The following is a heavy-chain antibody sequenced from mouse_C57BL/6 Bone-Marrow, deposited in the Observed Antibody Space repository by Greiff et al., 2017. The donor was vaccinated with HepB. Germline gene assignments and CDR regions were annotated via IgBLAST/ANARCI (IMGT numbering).Heavy chain of an antibody. J-gene: IGHJ4*01. V-gene: IGHV1-55*01. CDR1: GYTFTSYW. CDR3: ARDDYDAYAMDY. CDR2: IYPGSGST. D-gene: IGHD2-4*01. Sequence: VQLQQPGAALVKPGASVKMSCKASGYTFTSYWITWVKQRPGQGLEWIGDIYPGSGSTHYNEKFKSKATLTVDTSSSTAYMQLSSLTSEDSAVYYCARDDYDAYAMDYWGQGTSVTVSS.